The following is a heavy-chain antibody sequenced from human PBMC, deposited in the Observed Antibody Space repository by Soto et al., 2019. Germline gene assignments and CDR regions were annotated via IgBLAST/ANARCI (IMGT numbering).Heavy chain of an antibody. CDR2: IIPIFGTA. CDR1: GGTFSSYA. Sequence: SVKVSCKASGGTFSSYAISWVRQAPGQGLGWMGGIIPIFGTANYAQKFQGRVTITADESTSTAYMELSSLRSEDTAVYYCASEYYYDSSGYYGQAAFDIWGQGTMVTVS. V-gene: IGHV1-69*13. J-gene: IGHJ3*02. CDR3: ASEYYYDSSGYYGQAAFDI. D-gene: IGHD3-22*01.